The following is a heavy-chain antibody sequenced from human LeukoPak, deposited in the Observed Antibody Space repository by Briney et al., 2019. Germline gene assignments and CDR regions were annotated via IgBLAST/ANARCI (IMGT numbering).Heavy chain of an antibody. CDR3: ARVVSFDY. V-gene: IGHV3-21*01. CDR1: GFTFSSYS. J-gene: IGHJ4*02. D-gene: IGHD6-6*01. CDR2: ISSSSSYM. Sequence: GGSLRLSCAASGFTFSSYSLNWVRQAPGKGLEWVSSISSSSSYMYYADSVKGRFTISRDNAKNSLYLQMNSLRAEDTAVYYCARVVSFDYWGQGTLVTVSS.